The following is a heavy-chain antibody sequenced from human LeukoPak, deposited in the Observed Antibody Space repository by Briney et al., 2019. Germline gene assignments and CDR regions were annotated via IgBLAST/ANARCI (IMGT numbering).Heavy chain of an antibody. Sequence: TPSETLSLTCVVSGYSIRSGYYWGWIRQPPGKGLEWIGSIYYSGSTYYNPSLKSRVTISVDTSKNQWSLNPSSVTAADTAVYYCARTKVTTRTRDAFDIWGQGTMVTVSS. J-gene: IGHJ3*02. CDR1: GYSIRSGYY. V-gene: IGHV4-38-2*01. CDR2: IYYSGST. CDR3: ARTKVTTRTRDAFDI. D-gene: IGHD2-21*02.